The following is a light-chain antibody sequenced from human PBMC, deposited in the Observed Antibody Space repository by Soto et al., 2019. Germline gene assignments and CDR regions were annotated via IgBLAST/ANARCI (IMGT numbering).Light chain of an antibody. V-gene: IGKV3-15*01. Sequence: EIVMTQSPATLSVSPGERATLSCRASQSVSSDLAWYQQKPGQAPRLLIYGASIRATGIPVRFSGSGSGTEFTLNISSLQSEDFAVYYCQQYNNWPLTFGPGTKVHSK. J-gene: IGKJ3*01. CDR2: GAS. CDR3: QQYNNWPLT. CDR1: QSVSSD.